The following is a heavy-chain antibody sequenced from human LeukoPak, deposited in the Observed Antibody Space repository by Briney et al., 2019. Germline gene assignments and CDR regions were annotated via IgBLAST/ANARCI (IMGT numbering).Heavy chain of an antibody. CDR2: LSNDGSKT. D-gene: IGHD6-13*01. CDR3: ATEVAAGGPQDY. CDR1: GFTFSSYG. J-gene: IGHJ4*02. V-gene: IGHV3-30*03. Sequence: GGSLRLSCAASGFTFSSYGMHWVRQAPGKGLDWLIVLSNDGSKTYYADSVKGRFTISRDNSKNTLYLQLNSLRAEDTAVYYCATEVAAGGPQDYWGQGTLVTVST.